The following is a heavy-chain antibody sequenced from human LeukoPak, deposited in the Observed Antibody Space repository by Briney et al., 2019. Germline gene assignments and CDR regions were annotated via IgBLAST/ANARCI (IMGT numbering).Heavy chain of an antibody. J-gene: IGHJ5*02. D-gene: IGHD6-13*01. V-gene: IGHV1-18*01. CDR1: GYTFTSYG. CDR3: ARDHSKYNWFDP. CDR2: ISAYNGNT. Sequence: GASVKVSCKASGYTFTSYGISWVRQAPGQGLVWMGWISAYNGNTNYAQKLQGRVTMTTDTSTSAAYMELRSLRSDDTAVYYCARDHSKYNWFDPWGQGTLVTVSS.